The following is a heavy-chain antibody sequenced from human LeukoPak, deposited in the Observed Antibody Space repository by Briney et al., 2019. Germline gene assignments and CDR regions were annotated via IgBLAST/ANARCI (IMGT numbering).Heavy chain of an antibody. J-gene: IGHJ4*02. CDR1: GYPISSGYY. CDR2: IHHSGST. D-gene: IGHD3-22*01. V-gene: IGHV4-38-2*02. CDR3: ARDKHYDSSVYFDY. Sequence: SETLSLTCAVSGYPISSGYYWGWTRQPPGKGLEWVGSIHHSGSTYYSPSLKSRVTISMDTSKNQFSLKMTSVIAADTAVYYCARDKHYDSSVYFDYWGQGTLVTVSS.